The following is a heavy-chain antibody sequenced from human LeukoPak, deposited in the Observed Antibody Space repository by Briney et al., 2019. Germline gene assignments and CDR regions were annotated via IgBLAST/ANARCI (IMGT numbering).Heavy chain of an antibody. CDR1: GGSISSGGYY. D-gene: IGHD6-19*01. CDR3: ARNEGYSSGWYPFDY. Sequence: SETLSLTCTVSGGSISSGGYYWSWIRQPPGKGLEWIGYIYHSGSTSYNPSLKSRVTISIDTSKNQFSLKLSSVTAADTAVYYCARNEGYSSGWYPFDYWGQGTLVTVSS. J-gene: IGHJ4*02. V-gene: IGHV4-30-2*01. CDR2: IYHSGST.